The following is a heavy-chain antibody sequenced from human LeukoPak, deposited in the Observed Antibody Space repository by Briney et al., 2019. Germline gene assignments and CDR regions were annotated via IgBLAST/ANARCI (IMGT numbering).Heavy chain of an antibody. V-gene: IGHV3-23*01. CDR1: GFAFSRFA. CDR3: AKDANYYDSSGFFIPFDC. J-gene: IGHJ4*02. CDR2: ISGNGHQT. D-gene: IGHD3-22*01. Sequence: GGSLRLPCSASGFAFSRFAMTWVRHLPGKGLDWVSTISGNGHQTYYGDSVKGRFSVSRDNSKNILYLQMDSLRADDSALYYCAKDANYYDSSGFFIPFDCWGQGTLVTVSS.